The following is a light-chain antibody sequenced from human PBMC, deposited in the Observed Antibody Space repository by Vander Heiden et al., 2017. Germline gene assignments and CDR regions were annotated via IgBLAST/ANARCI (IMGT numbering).Light chain of an antibody. V-gene: IGLV1-51*02. CDR2: ENN. CDR3: ETWDSGLEAVV. J-gene: IGLJ2*01. Sequence: QSVLTQPPSVSAAPGPKVTISCSGSSSNIGKHYVTWYQHLPGTAPKLLIFENNKRPSGIPDRFSGSKSGTSATLDIIGLQTGDEADYYCETWDSGLEAVVFGGGTKLTVL. CDR1: SSNIGKHY.